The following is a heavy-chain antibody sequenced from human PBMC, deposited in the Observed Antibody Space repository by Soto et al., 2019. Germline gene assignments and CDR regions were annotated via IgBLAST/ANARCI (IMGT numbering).Heavy chain of an antibody. D-gene: IGHD2-15*01. Sequence: GGSLRLSCAASGFTFSSYSMNWVRQAPGKGLEWVSSISSSSSYIYYADSVKGRFTISRDNAKNSVYLQMNSLRAEDTAVYYCAREALGLSATNNFDSWGPGNLVTVSS. CDR1: GFTFSSYS. CDR2: ISSSSSYI. CDR3: AREALGLSATNNFDS. V-gene: IGHV3-21*01. J-gene: IGHJ4*02.